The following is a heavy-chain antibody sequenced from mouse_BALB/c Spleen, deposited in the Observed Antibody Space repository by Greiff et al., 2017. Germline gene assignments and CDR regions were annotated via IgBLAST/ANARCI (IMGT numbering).Heavy chain of an antibody. CDR3: ARGRYYDYDGGGWFAY. CDR2: ISSGGST. J-gene: IGHJ3*01. Sequence: EVHLVESGGGLVKPGGSLKLSCAASGFTFSSYAMSWVRQTPEKRLEWVASISSGGSTYYPDSVKGRFTISRDNARNILYLQMSSLRSEDTAMYYCARGRYYDYDGGGWFAYWGQGTLVTVSA. V-gene: IGHV5-6-5*01. D-gene: IGHD2-4*01. CDR1: GFTFSSYA.